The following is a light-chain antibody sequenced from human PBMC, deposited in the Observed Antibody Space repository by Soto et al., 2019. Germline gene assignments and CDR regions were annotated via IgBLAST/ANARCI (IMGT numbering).Light chain of an antibody. CDR2: GAS. CDR1: QSVSSN. V-gene: IGKV3-15*01. CDR3: QQYNNWNT. J-gene: IGKJ2*01. Sequence: EIVMTQSPATLSVSPGERATLSCRASQSVSSNLAWYQQKPGQATRLLIYGASTRATGIPARFSGSGSGTEFTLTISSLQSEDFAVYYCQQYNNWNTFGQGTKLEIK.